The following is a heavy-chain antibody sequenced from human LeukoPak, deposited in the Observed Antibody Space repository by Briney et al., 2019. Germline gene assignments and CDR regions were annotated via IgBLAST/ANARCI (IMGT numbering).Heavy chain of an antibody. Sequence: GASVKVSCKASGYTFTSYYMHWLRQAPGQGLEWMGIINPSGGSTSYAQKFQGRVTMTRDTSTSTVYMELSSLRSEDTAVYYCARDRVGATSDHYYYYGMDVWGQGTTVTVSS. CDR2: INPSGGST. CDR3: ARDRVGATSDHYYYYGMDV. V-gene: IGHV1-46*01. D-gene: IGHD1-26*01. J-gene: IGHJ6*02. CDR1: GYTFTSYY.